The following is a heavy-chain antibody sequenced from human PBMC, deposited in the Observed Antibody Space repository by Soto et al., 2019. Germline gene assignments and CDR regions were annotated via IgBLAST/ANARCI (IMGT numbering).Heavy chain of an antibody. V-gene: IGHV3-23*01. J-gene: IGHJ4*02. CDR2: ISGSGGNT. D-gene: IGHD3-22*01. Sequence: EVQLLESGGGLVQPGGSLRLSCAASGFTFSSYAMSWVRQAPGKGLEWVSTISGSGGNTYYADSVKGRFTISRDNXXNTLYLQINSLRAEDTAVYYCAKDHDSSGYPCFDYWGQGTLVTVSS. CDR3: AKDHDSSGYPCFDY. CDR1: GFTFSSYA.